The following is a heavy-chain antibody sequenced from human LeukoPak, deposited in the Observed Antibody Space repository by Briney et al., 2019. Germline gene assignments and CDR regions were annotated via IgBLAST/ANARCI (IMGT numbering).Heavy chain of an antibody. J-gene: IGHJ4*02. CDR1: GFNFRNFW. Sequence: TGGSLRLSCAASGFNFRNFWMSWVRQAPGKGLEWVGNIKEDGSTKYYLDSVKGRVTISRDNARNSLHLQLDSLRAEDTAVYFCARDTGFNTFDYWGQGTLVTVSS. V-gene: IGHV3-7*05. CDR2: IKEDGSTK. D-gene: IGHD5-24*01. CDR3: ARDTGFNTFDY.